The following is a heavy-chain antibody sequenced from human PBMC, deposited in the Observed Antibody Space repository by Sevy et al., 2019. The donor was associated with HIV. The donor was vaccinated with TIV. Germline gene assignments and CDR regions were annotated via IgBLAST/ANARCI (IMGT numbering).Heavy chain of an antibody. Sequence: GGSLRLSCAASGFTFSSYGMHWVRQAPGKGLEWVAVIWNDGSNKYYADSVEGRFTVSRDNFTNTLYLHMNSLRAEDTAVYYSARAPGYCTSTNCYDWFDPWGRGTLVTVSS. V-gene: IGHV3-33*01. CDR2: IWNDGSNK. CDR3: ARAPGYCTSTNCYDWFDP. J-gene: IGHJ5*02. CDR1: GFTFSSYG. D-gene: IGHD2-2*01.